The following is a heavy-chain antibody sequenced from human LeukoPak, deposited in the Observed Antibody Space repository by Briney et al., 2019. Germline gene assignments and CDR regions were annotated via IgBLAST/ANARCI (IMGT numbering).Heavy chain of an antibody. D-gene: IGHD2-15*01. CDR3: ASRYCSGGSCYPWDAFDI. CDR2: ISDTGGST. J-gene: IGHJ3*02. V-gene: IGHV3-23*01. CDR1: GFTYRRYS. Sequence: PGVSLRLSYASSGFTYRRYSMSWVRQAPGKGLEWVSAISDTGGSTYYADSVKGRFTISRDNSKNTLYLQMNSLRAEDTAVYYCASRYCSGGSCYPWDAFDIWGQGTMVTVSS.